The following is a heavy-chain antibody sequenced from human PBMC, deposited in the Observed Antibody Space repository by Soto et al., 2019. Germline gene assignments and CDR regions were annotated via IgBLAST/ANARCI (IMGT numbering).Heavy chain of an antibody. CDR1: GGSMSSSNYY. Sequence: PSETLSLTCTVSGGSMSSSNYYWGWIRQPPGKGLEWIGSIYYSGSTYYNPSLKSRVTISVDTSKKQFSLKLSSVIAADTAVYYCARRGTCSGSPSCGMDVWGQGTTVTVSS. CDR2: IYYSGST. J-gene: IGHJ6*02. D-gene: IGHD3-10*02. V-gene: IGHV4-39*01. CDR3: ARRGTCSGSPSCGMDV.